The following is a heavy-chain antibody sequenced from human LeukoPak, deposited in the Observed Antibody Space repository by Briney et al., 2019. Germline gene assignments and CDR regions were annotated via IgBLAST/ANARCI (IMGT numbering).Heavy chain of an antibody. V-gene: IGHV3-53*04. CDR3: AREAHYYDSRSQDY. J-gene: IGHJ4*02. CDR1: GFSVSSNY. Sequence: GGSLRLSCAASGFSVSSNYMDWVRQAPGKGLEWVSVIYSDSSTYYADSVRGRFTISRHNSKNTLYLQMNSLRAEDTAVYYCAREAHYYDSRSQDYWGQGTLVTVSS. CDR2: IYSDSST. D-gene: IGHD3-22*01.